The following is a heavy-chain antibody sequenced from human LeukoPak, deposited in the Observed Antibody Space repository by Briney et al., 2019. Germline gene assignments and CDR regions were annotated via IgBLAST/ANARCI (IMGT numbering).Heavy chain of an antibody. V-gene: IGHV1-46*01. D-gene: IGHD3-22*01. Sequence: ASVKVSCKASGYTFTSYYMHWVRQAPGQGLEWMGIINPSGGSTSYAQKFQGRVTMTRDTSTSTVYMELSSLRSEDTAVYYCARGGGITMIKQAFDIWGQGTMVTVSS. CDR1: GYTFTSYY. CDR3: ARGGGITMIKQAFDI. J-gene: IGHJ3*02. CDR2: INPSGGST.